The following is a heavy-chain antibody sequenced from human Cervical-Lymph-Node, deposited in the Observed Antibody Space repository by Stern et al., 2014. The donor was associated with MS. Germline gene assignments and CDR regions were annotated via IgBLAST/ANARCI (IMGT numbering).Heavy chain of an antibody. Sequence: VQLVESGGGLIQSGGSLRLSCAASGFTVSSSYMSWVRQAPGKGLEWVSAIHNGGATYYADSVKGRFTISRDNSKNTLYFQMSSLRAEDTAVYYCARVGRGYISGYSFDYWAQGTLVTVSS. CDR2: IHNGGAT. D-gene: IGHD5-18*01. CDR1: GFTVSSSY. CDR3: ARVGRGYISGYSFDY. J-gene: IGHJ4*02. V-gene: IGHV3-53*01.